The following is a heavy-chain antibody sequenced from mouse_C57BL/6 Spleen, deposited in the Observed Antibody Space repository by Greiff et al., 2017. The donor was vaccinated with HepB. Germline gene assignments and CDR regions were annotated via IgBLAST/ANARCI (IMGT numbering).Heavy chain of an antibody. Sequence: QVQLKQPGAELVMPGASVKLSCKASGYTFTSYWMHWVKQRPGQGLEWIGEIDPSDSYTNYTQKFKGKSTLTVDKSSSTAYMQLSSLTSEDSAVYYCARYGTGYYFDYWGQGTTLTVSS. CDR2: IDPSDSYT. D-gene: IGHD4-1*01. J-gene: IGHJ2*01. V-gene: IGHV1-69*01. CDR3: ARYGTGYYFDY. CDR1: GYTFTSYW.